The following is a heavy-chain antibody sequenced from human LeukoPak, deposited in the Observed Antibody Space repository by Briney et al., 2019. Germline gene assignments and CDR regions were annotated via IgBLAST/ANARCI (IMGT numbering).Heavy chain of an antibody. Sequence: PEGSLRLSCAASGFTFSSYAMHWVRQAPGKGLEWVAVISYDGSNKYYADSVKGRFTISRDNSKNTLYLQMNSLRAEDTAVYYCARDTLYCSSTSCSYYFDYWGQGTLVTVSS. D-gene: IGHD2-2*01. CDR3: ARDTLYCSSTSCSYYFDY. J-gene: IGHJ4*02. CDR2: ISYDGSNK. CDR1: GFTFSSYA. V-gene: IGHV3-30*04.